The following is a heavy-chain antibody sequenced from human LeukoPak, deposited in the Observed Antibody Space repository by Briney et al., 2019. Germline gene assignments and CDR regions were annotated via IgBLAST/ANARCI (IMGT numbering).Heavy chain of an antibody. Sequence: PGGSLRLSCAASGFTFSSYAMSWVRQAPGKGLEWVSAVSGSGGSTYYADSVKGRCTISRDNSKNTLYLQMNSLRAEDTAVYYCARQFLSSSWYDYWGQGTLVTVSS. D-gene: IGHD6-13*01. CDR1: GFTFSSYA. CDR2: VSGSGGST. CDR3: ARQFLSSSWYDY. J-gene: IGHJ4*02. V-gene: IGHV3-23*01.